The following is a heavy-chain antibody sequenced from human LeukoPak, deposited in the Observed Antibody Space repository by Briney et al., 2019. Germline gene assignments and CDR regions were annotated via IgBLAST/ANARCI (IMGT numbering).Heavy chain of an antibody. CDR3: ARGRYFDFYAAFDY. Sequence: SVKVSCKASGGTFSSYAISWVRQAPGQGPEWMGGIIPIFGTANYAQKFQGRVTITADKSPSTAYMELSSLRSEDTAVYYCARGRYFDFYAAFDYWGQGTLVTVSS. D-gene: IGHD3-9*01. V-gene: IGHV1-69*06. J-gene: IGHJ4*02. CDR2: IIPIFGTA. CDR1: GGTFSSYA.